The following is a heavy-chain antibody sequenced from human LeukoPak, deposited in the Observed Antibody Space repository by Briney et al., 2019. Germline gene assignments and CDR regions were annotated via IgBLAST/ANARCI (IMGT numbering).Heavy chain of an antibody. CDR3: ARHPFATPFDY. CDR2: MYHTGHT. Sequence: PSETLSLTCNVSGGSISNYYWSWNRQPPGKGLEWIGYMYHTGHTMYNSSLKSRVTMSLDTSKNHFSLRLSSVTAADTAVYYCARHPFATPFDYWGPGTLVTVSS. D-gene: IGHD2-15*01. J-gene: IGHJ4*02. CDR1: GGSISNYY. V-gene: IGHV4-59*08.